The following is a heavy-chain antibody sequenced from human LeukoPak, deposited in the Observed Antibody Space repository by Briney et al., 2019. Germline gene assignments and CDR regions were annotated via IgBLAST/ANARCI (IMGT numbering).Heavy chain of an antibody. CDR2: ISSSGSTI. CDR3: ARDQTSKEDAFDI. V-gene: IGHV3-11*04. CDR1: GFTFSDYY. Sequence: GGSLRLSCAASGFTFSDYYMSWIRQAPGKGLEWVSYISSSGSTIYYADSVKGRFTISRDNAKNSLYLQMNSLRAEDTAVYYCARDQTSKEDAFDIWGQGTMVTVSS. J-gene: IGHJ3*02.